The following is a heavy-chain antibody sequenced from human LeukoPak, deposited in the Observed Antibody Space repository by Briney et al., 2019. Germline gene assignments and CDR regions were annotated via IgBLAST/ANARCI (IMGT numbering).Heavy chain of an antibody. CDR3: AKDLLNEVTPTTPNP. J-gene: IGHJ5*02. V-gene: IGHV3-23*01. CDR2: ISGSGGTT. Sequence: GGSLRLSYAASGFTFSRYAMSWVRQAPGKGLEWVSGISGSGGTTYYADSVRGRFTISRDNSKNTLYLQMHSLRAEDTAVYYCAKDLLNEVTPTTPNPRGQGTLVTVSS. D-gene: IGHD2-15*01. CDR1: GFTFSRYA.